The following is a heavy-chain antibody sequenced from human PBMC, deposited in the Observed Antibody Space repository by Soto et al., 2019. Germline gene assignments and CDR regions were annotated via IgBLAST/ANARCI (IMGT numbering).Heavy chain of an antibody. Sequence: GGSLRLSCTASGFTFGDSTMNWVRQSPGKGLVWVSRINSDETITSYADSVKGRFTISRDNAKNSLYLQMNSLRAEDTAVYYCARDRYDYVWGSYPSWFDPWGQGTLVTVSS. J-gene: IGHJ5*02. D-gene: IGHD3-16*02. CDR3: ARDRYDYVWGSYPSWFDP. CDR2: INSDETIT. V-gene: IGHV3-74*01. CDR1: GFTFGDST.